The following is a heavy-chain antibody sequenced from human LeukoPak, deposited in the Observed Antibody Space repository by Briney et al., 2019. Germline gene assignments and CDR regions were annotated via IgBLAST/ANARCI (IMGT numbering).Heavy chain of an antibody. Sequence: PGGSLRLSCAASGFTFSNYWMSWVRQAPAKGLEWVANIKQDGSEKYHVDSVKGRFTISRDNANNSLCLQMNCLRPEDTAVYYCARAGRYGSGTPHYWGQGTLVTVSS. D-gene: IGHD3-10*01. J-gene: IGHJ4*02. CDR1: GFTFSNYW. V-gene: IGHV3-7*01. CDR2: IKQDGSEK. CDR3: ARAGRYGSGTPHY.